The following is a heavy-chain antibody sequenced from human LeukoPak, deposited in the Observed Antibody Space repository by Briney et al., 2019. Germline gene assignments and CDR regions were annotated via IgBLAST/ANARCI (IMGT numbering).Heavy chain of an antibody. J-gene: IGHJ3*02. CDR2: ISSTSSYI. CDR1: GFTFGDYA. V-gene: IGHV3-21*01. Sequence: GGSLRLSCTASGFTFGDYAMSWVRQAPGKGLEWVSTISSTSSYIYYADSVKGRFTISRDNAKNSLDLQTNSLRAEDTAVYYCARDQSHRDPVAFDIWGQGTMVTVSS. D-gene: IGHD3-10*01. CDR3: ARDQSHRDPVAFDI.